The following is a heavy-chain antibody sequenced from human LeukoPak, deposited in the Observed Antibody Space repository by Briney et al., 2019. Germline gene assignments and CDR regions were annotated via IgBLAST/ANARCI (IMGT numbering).Heavy chain of an antibody. CDR1: GGSISSSSYY. CDR2: IYYSGST. J-gene: IGHJ4*02. Sequence: SETLSLTCTVSGGSISSSSYYWGWIRQPPGKGLEWIGSIYYSGSTYYNPSLKSRVTISVDTSKNQFSLKLSSVTAADTAVYYCARGRNDYGDYSIDYWGQGTLVTVSS. CDR3: ARGRNDYGDYSIDY. V-gene: IGHV4-39*01. D-gene: IGHD4-17*01.